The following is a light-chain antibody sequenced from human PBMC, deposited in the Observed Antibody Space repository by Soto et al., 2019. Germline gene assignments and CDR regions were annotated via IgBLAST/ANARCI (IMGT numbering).Light chain of an antibody. Sequence: DIQMTQSPSTLSASVGDRVTITCRASQSISVWLAWYQQKAGKAPNLLIYKASRLESGVPSRFSGSGSETEFTLTISGLQPDDFATYYCQQYNSYSPWTFGPGTKVDI. V-gene: IGKV1-5*03. CDR2: KAS. CDR1: QSISVW. J-gene: IGKJ1*01. CDR3: QQYNSYSPWT.